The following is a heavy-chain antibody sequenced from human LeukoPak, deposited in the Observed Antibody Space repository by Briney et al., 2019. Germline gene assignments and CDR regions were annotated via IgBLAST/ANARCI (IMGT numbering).Heavy chain of an antibody. Sequence: GGSLRLSCAASGFNFRTYGMHWVRQAPGKGLEWVAVISYDGSNKYYADSVKGRFTISRDNSKNTLYLQMNSLRAEDTAVYYCAKQWDYGDYAYAFDIWGQGTMVTVSS. CDR3: AKQWDYGDYAYAFDI. D-gene: IGHD4-17*01. V-gene: IGHV3-30*18. J-gene: IGHJ3*02. CDR1: GFNFRTYG. CDR2: ISYDGSNK.